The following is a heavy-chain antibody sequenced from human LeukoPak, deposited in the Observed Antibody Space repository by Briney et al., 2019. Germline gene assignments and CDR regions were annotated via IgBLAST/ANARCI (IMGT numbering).Heavy chain of an antibody. Sequence: GASVKVSCKASGYTFTGNYMHWVRQAPGQGLEWMGWINPNSGGTNYAQKFQGRVTMTRDTAISTAYMELSRLRSDDTAVYYCAREGRGNSDSAYSIDYWGQGTLVTVSS. J-gene: IGHJ4*02. CDR1: GYTFTGNY. CDR2: INPNSGGT. CDR3: AREGRGNSDSAYSIDY. V-gene: IGHV1-2*02. D-gene: IGHD4-23*01.